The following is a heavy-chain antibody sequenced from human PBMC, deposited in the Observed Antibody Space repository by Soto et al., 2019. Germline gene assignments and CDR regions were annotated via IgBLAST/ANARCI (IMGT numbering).Heavy chain of an antibody. V-gene: IGHV6-1*01. CDR1: GDSVSSNSAA. D-gene: IGHD2-15*01. Sequence: PSQTLSLTCAISGDSVSSNSAAWNWIRQSPSRGLEWLGRTYYRSDWYYDYSVSVKGRLTINPDTSKNQFSLQMNSVTPEDTAVYYCARADCSGGACYSDGYFDYWGQGTPVTVS. J-gene: IGHJ4*02. CDR2: TYYRSDWYY. CDR3: ARADCSGGACYSDGYFDY.